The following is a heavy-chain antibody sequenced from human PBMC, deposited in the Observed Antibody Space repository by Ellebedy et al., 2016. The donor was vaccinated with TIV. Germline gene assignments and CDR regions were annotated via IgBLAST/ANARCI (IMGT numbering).Heavy chain of an antibody. CDR2: IWYDGSNK. D-gene: IGHD6-13*01. Sequence: GGSLRLXXAASGFTFSSYGMHWVRQAPGKGLEWVAVIWYDGSNKYYADSVKGRFTISRDNSKNTLYLQMNSLRAEDTAVYYCAKVSLDGIAAAGTQDFDYWGQGTLVTVSS. CDR3: AKVSLDGIAAAGTQDFDY. V-gene: IGHV3-33*06. CDR1: GFTFSSYG. J-gene: IGHJ4*02.